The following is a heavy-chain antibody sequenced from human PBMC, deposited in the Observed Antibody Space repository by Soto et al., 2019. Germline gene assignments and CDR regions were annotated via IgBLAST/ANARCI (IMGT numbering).Heavy chain of an antibody. CDR2: ISSSSSTI. D-gene: IGHD3-22*01. J-gene: IGHJ4*02. CDR3: ARDQSQYYDSSGYPGY. CDR1: GFTFSSYS. V-gene: IGHV3-48*02. Sequence: GGSLRLSCAASGFTFSSYSMNWVRQAPGKGLEWVSYISSSSSTIYYADSVKGRFTISRDNAKNSLYLQMNSLRDEDTAVYYCARDQSQYYDSSGYPGYWGQGTLVTVSS.